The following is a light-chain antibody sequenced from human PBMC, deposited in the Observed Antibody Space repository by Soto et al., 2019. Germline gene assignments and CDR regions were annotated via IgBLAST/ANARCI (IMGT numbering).Light chain of an antibody. CDR1: QSISTW. Sequence: DIHMTQSPATLSASVGDRVTITCRASQSISTWLAWYQQKPGKAPKLLIYWASSLESGVPSRFSGSGSGTEFTLTISSLQPDDFATSYCQPYTTYSGTFGPGTKVDIK. CDR2: WAS. CDR3: QPYTTYSGT. V-gene: IGKV1-5*03. J-gene: IGKJ3*01.